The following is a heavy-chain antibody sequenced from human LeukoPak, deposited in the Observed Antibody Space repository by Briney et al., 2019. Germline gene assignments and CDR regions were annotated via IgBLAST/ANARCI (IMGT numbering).Heavy chain of an antibody. CDR3: AKDGQQLPRAFDY. CDR2: ISGSGGST. V-gene: IGHV3-23*01. D-gene: IGHD6-13*01. Sequence: GGSLRLSCAAPGFTFSSYAMSWVRQAPGKGLEWVSAISGSGGSTYYADSVKGRFTISRDNSKNTLYLQMNSLRAEDTAVYYCAKDGQQLPRAFDYWGQGTLVTVSS. CDR1: GFTFSSYA. J-gene: IGHJ4*02.